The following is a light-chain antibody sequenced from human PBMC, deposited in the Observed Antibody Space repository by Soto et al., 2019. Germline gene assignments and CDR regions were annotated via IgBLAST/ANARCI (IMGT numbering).Light chain of an antibody. CDR3: ASWDDSLNGPV. V-gene: IGLV1-44*01. J-gene: IGLJ3*02. CDR2: GND. CDR1: SSNIGSHT. Sequence: QSVLTQPPSTSGTPGQRVAISCSGTSSNIGSHTVNWYQQLPGTAPKLLIYGNDQRSSGVPDRFSGSKSGTSASLAISGLQSEDEVDYYCASWDDSLNGPVFGGGTKLTVL.